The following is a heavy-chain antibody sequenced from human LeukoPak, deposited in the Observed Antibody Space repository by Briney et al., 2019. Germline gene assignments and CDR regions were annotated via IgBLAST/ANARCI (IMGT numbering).Heavy chain of an antibody. J-gene: IGHJ4*02. D-gene: IGHD5-12*01. CDR2: IYSTGDT. V-gene: IGHV4-38-2*02. Sequence: SETLSLTCSVPGYLINSGYCWGWFRQSPGKGLEWIGSIYSTGDTYDKRSLKRRVAISVDSSKNQFSLKLRSVTAADTAVYCCASRATVANIYFDSWGQGNLVTVSS. CDR3: ASRATVANIYFDS. CDR1: GYLINSGYC.